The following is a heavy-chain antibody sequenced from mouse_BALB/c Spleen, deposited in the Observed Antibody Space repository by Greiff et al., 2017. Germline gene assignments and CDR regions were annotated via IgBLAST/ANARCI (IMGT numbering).Heavy chain of an antibody. J-gene: IGHJ2*01. D-gene: IGHD3-1*01. CDR2: ISSGGGST. Sequence: EVMLVESGGGLVKPGGSLKLSCAASGFAFSSYDMSWVRQTPEKRLEWVAYISSGGGSTYYPDTVKGRFTISRDNAKNTLYLQMSSLKSEDTAMYYCARRGYGYWGQGTTLTVSS. V-gene: IGHV5-12-1*01. CDR3: ARRGYGY. CDR1: GFAFSSYD.